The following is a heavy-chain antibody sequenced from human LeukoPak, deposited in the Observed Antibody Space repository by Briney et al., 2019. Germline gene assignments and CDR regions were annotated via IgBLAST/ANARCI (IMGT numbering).Heavy chain of an antibody. CDR2: ISGDGGST. CDR3: AKDFGDYDILTGYYREDTYYYYYGMDV. D-gene: IGHD3-9*01. CDR1: GFTFDDYA. Sequence: GGSLRLSCAASGFTFDDYAMHWVRQAPGKGLEWVSLISGDGGSTYYADSVKGRFTISRDNSKNSLYLQTNSLRTEDTALYYCAKDFGDYDILTGYYREDTYYYYYGMDVWGQGTTVTVSS. J-gene: IGHJ6*02. V-gene: IGHV3-43*02.